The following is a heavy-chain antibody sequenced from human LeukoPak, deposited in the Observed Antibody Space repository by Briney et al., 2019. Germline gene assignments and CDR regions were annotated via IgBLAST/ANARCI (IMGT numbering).Heavy chain of an antibody. CDR3: ARVGRSSWYFFDY. J-gene: IGHJ4*02. CDR1: GGYISNDY. CDR2: ISDSGNT. D-gene: IGHD6-13*01. Sequence: PSETLSLTCTVSGGYISNDYWSWIRQPPGKGLEWIGYISDSGNTNYNPSLKSRVTISVDTSKNQFSLKLSSVTAADTAVYYCARVGRSSWYFFDYWGQGTLVTVSS. V-gene: IGHV4-59*01.